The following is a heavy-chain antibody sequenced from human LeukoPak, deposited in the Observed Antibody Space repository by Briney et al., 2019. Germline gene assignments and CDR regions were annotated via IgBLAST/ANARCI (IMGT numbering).Heavy chain of an antibody. CDR3: ARTYCSSTNCPLDY. CDR2: INSDESNT. J-gene: IGHJ4*02. CDR1: GFTFSTYW. V-gene: IGHV3-74*01. D-gene: IGHD2-2*01. Sequence: PGGSLRLSCAASGFTFSTYWLHWVRQAPGKGLVWVSRINSDESNTNYADSVKGRFTISRDNAKNTLYLQMNSLRAEDTAVYYCARTYCSSTNCPLDYWGQGTLVTVSS.